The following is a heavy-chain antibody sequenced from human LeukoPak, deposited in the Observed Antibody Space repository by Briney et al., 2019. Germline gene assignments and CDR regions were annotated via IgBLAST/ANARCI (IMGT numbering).Heavy chain of an antibody. Sequence: GGSLRLSCAGSGFIFSDYYMTWIRQAPGKGLEWVSYINSSGNIIYYADSVRGRFTISRDNAKNSLYLQMNSLRVEDTAVYYCARPGHGPTDYWGQGTLVTVSS. CDR2: INSSGNII. CDR3: ARPGHGPTDY. CDR1: GFIFSDYY. J-gene: IGHJ4*02. V-gene: IGHV3-11*01.